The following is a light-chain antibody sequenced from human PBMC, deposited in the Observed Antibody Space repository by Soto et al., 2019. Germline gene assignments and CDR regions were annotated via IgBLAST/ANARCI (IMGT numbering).Light chain of an antibody. Sequence: QSALTQPASVSGSPGQSITISCTGTSSDVGSYNLVSWYQQHPGKAPKVMIYEVSKWPSGVPNRFSGSKSGNTASLTISGLQADDEAAYYCCSYAGSSTYVLGTGTKLTVL. CDR2: EVS. CDR3: CSYAGSSTYV. V-gene: IGLV2-23*02. J-gene: IGLJ1*01. CDR1: SSDVGSYNL.